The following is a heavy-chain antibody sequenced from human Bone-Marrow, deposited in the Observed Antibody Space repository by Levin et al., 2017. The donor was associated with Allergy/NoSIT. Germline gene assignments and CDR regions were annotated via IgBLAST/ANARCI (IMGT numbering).Heavy chain of an antibody. V-gene: IGHV1-18*01. D-gene: IGHD3-3*02. J-gene: IGHJ5*02. Sequence: GESLKISCKASGYSFTNYGISWVRQAPGQGLEWMGWISAYNGNTKYAQKLQGRVTMTTDTSTSTAYMELKSLRSDDTAVYYCARDLAQIRNRLKQGAVFPFLEWLKEDSWFDPWGQGTLVTVSS. CDR1: GYSFTNYG. CDR3: ARDLAQIRNRLKQGAVFPFLEWLKEDSWFDP. CDR2: ISAYNGNT.